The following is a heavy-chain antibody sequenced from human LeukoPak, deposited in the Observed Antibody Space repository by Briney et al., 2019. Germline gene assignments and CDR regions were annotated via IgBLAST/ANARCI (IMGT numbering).Heavy chain of an antibody. D-gene: IGHD4-17*01. CDR3: ARDVGGFYGASSGFDY. CDR1: GVTLSGYW. Sequence: PGGSLRLSCAASGVTLSGYWIHWVRQAPGKGLVWVARINPDGSITSYADSVKGRITISRDNAKNTLYLQMNSLRAEDTAVYYCARDVGGFYGASSGFDYWGQGTLVTVSS. CDR2: INPDGSIT. V-gene: IGHV3-74*01. J-gene: IGHJ4*02.